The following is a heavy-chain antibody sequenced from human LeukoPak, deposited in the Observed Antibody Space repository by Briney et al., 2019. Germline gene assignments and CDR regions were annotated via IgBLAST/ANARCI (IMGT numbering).Heavy chain of an antibody. CDR3: AKGRVDFDY. CDR2: ISGSGGST. D-gene: IGHD2-2*01. Sequence: GKSLRLSCAASGFTFSSYAMSWVRQAPGKGLEWVSAISGSGGSTYYADSVKGRFTISRDNSKNTLYLQVNSVRAEDTAVYYCAKGRVDFDYWGQGTLVTVSS. CDR1: GFTFSSYA. V-gene: IGHV3-23*01. J-gene: IGHJ4*02.